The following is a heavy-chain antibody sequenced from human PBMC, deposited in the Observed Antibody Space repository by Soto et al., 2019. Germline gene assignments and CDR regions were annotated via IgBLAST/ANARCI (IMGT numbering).Heavy chain of an antibody. Sequence: EVQLVESGGGLVQPGRSLRLSCAASGFTFDDYAMHWVRQAPGKGLEWVSGISWNSGSIGYADSVKGRFTISRDNAKNSLYLQMNSLRAEDTALYYCAKDISPYSSSWYRSFDYWGQGTLVTVSS. CDR2: ISWNSGSI. V-gene: IGHV3-9*01. J-gene: IGHJ4*02. D-gene: IGHD6-13*01. CDR3: AKDISPYSSSWYRSFDY. CDR1: GFTFDDYA.